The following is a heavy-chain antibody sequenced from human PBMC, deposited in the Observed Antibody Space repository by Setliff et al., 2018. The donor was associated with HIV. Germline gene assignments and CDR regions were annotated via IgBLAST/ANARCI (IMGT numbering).Heavy chain of an antibody. V-gene: IGHV3-7*01. D-gene: IGHD2-8*02. CDR3: ARLVVLVPGHMEYYDY. CDR2: IKEDGSEK. J-gene: IGHJ4*02. Sequence: PGGSLRLSCIASGFTFSSYWMTWVRQAPGKGPECVANIKEDGSEKYYLGSVRGRFTISRDNAKNLVYLQMSGLRAEDTAVYYCARLVVLVPGHMEYYDYWGQGTLVTVSS. CDR1: GFTFSSYW.